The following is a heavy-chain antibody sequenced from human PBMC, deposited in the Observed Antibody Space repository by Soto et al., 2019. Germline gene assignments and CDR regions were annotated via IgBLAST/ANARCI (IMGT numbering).Heavy chain of an antibody. CDR3: ARGYNNNNGYERADYYYYYMDV. D-gene: IGHD5-12*01. CDR2: ISSSSSYI. Sequence: GGSLRLSCAASGFTFSSYSMNWVRQAPGKGLEWVSSISSSSSYIYYADSVKGRFTISRDNAKNSLYLQMNSLRAEDTAVYYCARGYNNNNGYERADYYYYYMDVWGKGTTVTVSS. CDR1: GFTFSSYS. V-gene: IGHV3-21*01. J-gene: IGHJ6*03.